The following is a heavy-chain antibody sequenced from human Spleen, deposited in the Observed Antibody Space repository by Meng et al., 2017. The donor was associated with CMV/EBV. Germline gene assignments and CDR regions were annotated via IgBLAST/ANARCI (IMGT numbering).Heavy chain of an antibody. CDR1: GFTFSSYS. CDR2: ISSSSSYI. D-gene: IGHD3-22*01. CDR3: AVVPGKLDY. Sequence: EVRLVESGGGLVKPGGSLRLSCAASGFTFSSYSMNWVRQAPGKGLEWVSSISSSSSYIYYADSVKGRFTISRDNSKNTLYLQMNSLRAEDTAVYYCAVVPGKLDYWGQGTLVTVPS. J-gene: IGHJ4*02. V-gene: IGHV3-21*01.